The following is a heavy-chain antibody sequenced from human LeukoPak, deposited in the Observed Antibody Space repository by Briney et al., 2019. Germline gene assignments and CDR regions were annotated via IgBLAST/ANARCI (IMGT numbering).Heavy chain of an antibody. Sequence: SETLSLTCTVSGGSISSYYWSWIRQPSGKGLEWIGYIYYSGSTNYNPSLKSRVTISVDTSKNQFSLKLSSVTAADTAVYYCARDRAAHCSSTSCYVWYFDLWGRGTLVTVSS. D-gene: IGHD2-2*01. CDR3: ARDRAAHCSSTSCYVWYFDL. J-gene: IGHJ2*01. V-gene: IGHV4-59*01. CDR2: IYYSGST. CDR1: GGSISSYY.